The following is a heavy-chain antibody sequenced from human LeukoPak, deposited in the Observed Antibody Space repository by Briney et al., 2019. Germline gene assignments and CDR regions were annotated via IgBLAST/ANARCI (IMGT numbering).Heavy chain of an antibody. J-gene: IGHJ6*04. D-gene: IGHD5-12*01. CDR1: GFTFSSYW. CDR3: ARGVHDIVATRGHYYYYGMDV. Sequence: GGSLRLSCAASGFTFSSYWMHWVRQAPGKGLVWVSRINSDGSSTSYADSVKGRFTISRDSAKNTLYLQMNSLRAEDTAVYYCARGVHDIVATRGHYYYYGMDVWGKGTTVTVSS. CDR2: INSDGSST. V-gene: IGHV3-74*01.